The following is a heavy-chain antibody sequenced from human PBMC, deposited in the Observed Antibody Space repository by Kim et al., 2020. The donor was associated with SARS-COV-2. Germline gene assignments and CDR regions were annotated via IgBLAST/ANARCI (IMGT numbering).Heavy chain of an antibody. V-gene: IGHV3-23*01. CDR3: AKGICNTMIVVVIGRGFGYFFAY. CDR1: GFTFSSYA. J-gene: IGHJ4*02. CDR2: ISGSGGST. Sequence: GGSLRLSCAASGFTFSSYAMSWVRQAPGKGLEWVSAISGSGGSTYYADSVKGRFTISRDNSKNTLYLQMNSLRAEDTAVYYCAKGICNTMIVVVIGRGFGYFFAYWGQGTLVTVSS. D-gene: IGHD3-22*01.